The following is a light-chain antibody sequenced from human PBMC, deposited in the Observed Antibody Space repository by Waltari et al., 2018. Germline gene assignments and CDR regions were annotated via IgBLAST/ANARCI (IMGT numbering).Light chain of an antibody. CDR3: SSYTNSGNVV. J-gene: IGLJ2*01. V-gene: IGLV2-14*01. Sequence: QSALPQPASVSGSPGQAITTSCTGPSSDIGRYNYVSWYQQHPGKAPKLVISEVSNRPSGVSNRFSGSKSGNTASLTISGLQAEDGAHYYCSSYTNSGNVVFGGGTKLTVL. CDR2: EVS. CDR1: SSDIGRYNY.